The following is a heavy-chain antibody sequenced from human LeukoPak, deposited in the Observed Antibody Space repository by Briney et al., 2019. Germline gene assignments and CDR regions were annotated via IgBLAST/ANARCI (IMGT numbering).Heavy chain of an antibody. V-gene: IGHV1-69*06. CDR3: ARVAGSRLWLRMYYYYMDV. Sequence: SVKVSCKASGGTFSSYAISWVRQAPGQGLEWTGGIIPIFGTANYAQKFQGRVTITADKSTSTAYMELSSLRSEDTAVYYCARVAGSRLWLRMYYYYMDVWGKGTTVTVS. CDR2: IIPIFGTA. D-gene: IGHD5-18*01. CDR1: GGTFSSYA. J-gene: IGHJ6*03.